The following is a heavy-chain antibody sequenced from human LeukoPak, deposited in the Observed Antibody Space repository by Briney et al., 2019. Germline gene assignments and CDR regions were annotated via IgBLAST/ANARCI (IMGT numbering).Heavy chain of an antibody. J-gene: IGHJ5*02. CDR3: ASFRNYYYDSSGSTTNWFDP. D-gene: IGHD3-22*01. CDR1: GGSFSGYY. V-gene: IGHV4-34*01. CDR2: INHSGST. Sequence: SETLSLTCAVYGGSFSGYYWSWIRQPPGKGLEWIGEINHSGSTNYNPSLKSRVTISVDTSKNQFSLKLSSVTAADTAVYHCASFRNYYYDSSGSTTNWFDPWGQGTLVTVSP.